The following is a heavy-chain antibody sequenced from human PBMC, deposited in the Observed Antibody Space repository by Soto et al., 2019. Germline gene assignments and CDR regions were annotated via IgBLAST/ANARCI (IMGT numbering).Heavy chain of an antibody. D-gene: IGHD1-26*01. J-gene: IGHJ4*02. Sequence: PSETLSLTCTVSGGSISSGDYYWSWIRQPPGKGLEWIGYIYYSGSTYYNPSLKSRVTISVDTSKNQFSLKLSSVTAADTAVYYCARVPVIVGATTRAYFDYWGQGTLVTVYS. CDR1: GGSISSGDYY. V-gene: IGHV4-30-4*01. CDR2: IYYSGST. CDR3: ARVPVIVGATTRAYFDY.